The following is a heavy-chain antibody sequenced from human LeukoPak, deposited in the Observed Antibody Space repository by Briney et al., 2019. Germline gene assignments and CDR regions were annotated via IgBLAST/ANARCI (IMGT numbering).Heavy chain of an antibody. CDR1: GYTFTGYG. V-gene: IGHV1-18*01. J-gene: IGHJ6*02. CDR2: ISAYNGNT. Sequence: ASVKVSCRASGYTFTGYGISWVRQAPGQGLEWMGWISAYNGNTNYAQKLQGRVTMTTDTSTSTAYMELRSLRSDDTAVYYCAREEDYDILTGYYSVLYYYGMDVWGQGTTVTVSS. D-gene: IGHD3-9*01. CDR3: AREEDYDILTGYYSVLYYYGMDV.